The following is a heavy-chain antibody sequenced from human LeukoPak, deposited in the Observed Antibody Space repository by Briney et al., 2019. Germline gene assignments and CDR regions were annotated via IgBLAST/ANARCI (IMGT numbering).Heavy chain of an antibody. V-gene: IGHV1-2*02. CDR1: GYTFTGYY. CDR3: ARRQLERPRLFDY. D-gene: IGHD1-1*01. J-gene: IGHJ4*02. Sequence: ASVKVSCKASGYTFTGYYMHWVRQAPGQGPEWMGWINPNSGGTNYAQKFQGRVTMTRDTSISTAYMELSRLRSDDTAVYYCARRQLERPRLFDYWGQGTLVTVSS. CDR2: INPNSGGT.